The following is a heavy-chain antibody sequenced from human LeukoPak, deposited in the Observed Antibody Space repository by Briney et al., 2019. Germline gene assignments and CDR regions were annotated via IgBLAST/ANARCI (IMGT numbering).Heavy chain of an antibody. Sequence: PSETLSLTCAVYGGSFSGYYWSWIRQPPGKGLEWIGEINHSGSTNYNPSLKSRVTISVDTSKNQFSLKLCSVTAADTAVYYCARGRGYCSSTSCYKYFDYWGQGTLVTVSS. D-gene: IGHD2-2*02. CDR1: GGSFSGYY. CDR2: INHSGST. CDR3: ARGRGYCSSTSCYKYFDY. J-gene: IGHJ4*02. V-gene: IGHV4-34*01.